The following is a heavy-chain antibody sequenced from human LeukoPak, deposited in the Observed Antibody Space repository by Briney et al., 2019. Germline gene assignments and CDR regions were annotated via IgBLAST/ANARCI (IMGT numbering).Heavy chain of an antibody. CDR2: IYYSGST. CDR3: ARAGSDAFDI. V-gene: IGHV4-59*12. Sequence: SETLSLTCTVSGGSISSYYGSWIRHPPGKGLEWIGYIYYSGSTNYNPSLKSRVTISVDTSKNQFSLKLSSVTAADTAVYYCARAGSDAFDIWGQGTMVTVSS. J-gene: IGHJ3*02. CDR1: GGSISSYY.